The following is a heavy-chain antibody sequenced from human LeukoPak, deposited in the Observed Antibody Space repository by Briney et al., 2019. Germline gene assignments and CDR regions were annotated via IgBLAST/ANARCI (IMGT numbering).Heavy chain of an antibody. J-gene: IGHJ6*03. V-gene: IGHV4-38-2*02. CDR2: IYRTGTT. D-gene: IGHD3-10*01. CDR1: GYSISNGYF. CDR3: ARTTMVRGTYYIDV. Sequence: SETLSLTCTVSGYSISNGYFWGWIRQPPGKGLEWIGNIYRTGTTFYNPSLQSRVSISVDTSKNTFSLKLKSVTAADTAVYYCARTTMVRGTYYIDVWGKGTTVTISS.